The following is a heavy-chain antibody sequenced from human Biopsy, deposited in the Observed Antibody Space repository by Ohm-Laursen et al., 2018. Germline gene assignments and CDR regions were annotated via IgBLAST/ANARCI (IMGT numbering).Heavy chain of an antibody. J-gene: IGHJ1*01. V-gene: IGHV1-69*06. Sequence: SSMKVSCKASGDAFLGYYLHWVRQAPGQGLEWLGGNIPILGTGNYAQKFQDRVTVAADTSTSTATMELRSLRSDDTAVYYCATKLTGYFHHWGQGTLVIVSS. CDR3: ATKLTGYFHH. CDR2: NIPILGTG. D-gene: IGHD3-9*01. CDR1: GDAFLGYY.